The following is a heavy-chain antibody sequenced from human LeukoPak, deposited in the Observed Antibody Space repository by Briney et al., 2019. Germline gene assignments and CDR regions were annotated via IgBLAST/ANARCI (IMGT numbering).Heavy chain of an antibody. CDR2: IYYSGST. V-gene: IGHV4-59*01. D-gene: IGHD4-17*01. Sequence: PSETLSLTCTVSGGSISSYYWSWIRQPPGKGLEWIGYIYYSGSTNYNPSLKSRVTISVDTSKNQFSLKLSSVTAADTVVYYCARWGYGDPFDYWGQGTLVTVSS. J-gene: IGHJ4*02. CDR3: ARWGYGDPFDY. CDR1: GGSISSYY.